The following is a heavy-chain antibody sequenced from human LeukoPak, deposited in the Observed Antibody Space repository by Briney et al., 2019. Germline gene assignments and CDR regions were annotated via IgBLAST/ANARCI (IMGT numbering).Heavy chain of an antibody. V-gene: IGHV4-38-2*02. D-gene: IGHD6-13*01. CDR3: ARDIFGYSSSSTAIDY. CDR1: GYSISSGYY. J-gene: IGHJ4*02. Sequence: PSETLSLTCTVSGYSISSGYYWGWIRQPPGKGLEWIGSIYLSGSTYYNPSLKSRVTISVDTSKNQFSLKLSSVTAADTAVYYCARDIFGYSSSSTAIDYWGQGTLVTVSS. CDR2: IYLSGST.